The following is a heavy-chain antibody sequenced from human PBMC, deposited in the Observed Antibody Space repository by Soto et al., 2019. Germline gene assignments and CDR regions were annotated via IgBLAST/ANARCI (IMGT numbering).Heavy chain of an antibody. V-gene: IGHV3-23*01. Sequence: PGGSLILSCSSSVFTFTNYSITWFLQAPGKGLQWVSTITNSVDTTYYADSVKGRFTISRDNSKNTLFLQMNSLRAEETEIYYCAKTHGDSGYYSLEFWGQGTMVTVSS. CDR3: AKTHGDSGYYSLEF. J-gene: IGHJ4*02. CDR1: VFTFTNYS. D-gene: IGHD3-22*01. CDR2: ITNSVDTT.